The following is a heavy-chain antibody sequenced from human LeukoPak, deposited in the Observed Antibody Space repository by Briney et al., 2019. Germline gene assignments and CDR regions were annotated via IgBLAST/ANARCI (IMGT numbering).Heavy chain of an antibody. CDR3: ARDLSGSYTDPFDH. D-gene: IGHD1-26*01. J-gene: IGHJ4*02. V-gene: IGHV3-21*01. Sequence: GGSLRLSCAASGFTFSSYSMNWVRQARGKGLEWVSSISSSSSYIYYADSVKGRFTISRDNAKNSLYLQMNSLRAEDTAVYYCARDLSGSYTDPFDHWGQGTLVTVSS. CDR1: GFTFSSYS. CDR2: ISSSSSYI.